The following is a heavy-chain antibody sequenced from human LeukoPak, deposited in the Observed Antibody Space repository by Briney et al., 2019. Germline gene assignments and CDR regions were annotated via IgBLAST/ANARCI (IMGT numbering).Heavy chain of an antibody. CDR1: GYTFTSYA. Sequence: ASVKVSCKASGYTFTSYAMYWVRQAPGQRLEWMGWINAGNGNTKYSQKFQGRVTITRDTSARTAYMELRSLRSDDTAVYYCARDPGAVVPAAITYYYYGMDVWGQGTTVTVSS. CDR2: INAGNGNT. J-gene: IGHJ6*02. CDR3: ARDPGAVVPAAITYYYYGMDV. D-gene: IGHD2-2*01. V-gene: IGHV1-3*01.